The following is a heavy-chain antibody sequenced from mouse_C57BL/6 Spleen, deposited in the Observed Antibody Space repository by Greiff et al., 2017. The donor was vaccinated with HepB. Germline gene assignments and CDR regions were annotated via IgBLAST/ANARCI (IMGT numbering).Heavy chain of an antibody. Sequence: VKVVESGAELARPGASVKMSCKASGYTFTSYTMHWVKQRPGQGLEWIGYINPSSGYTKYNQKFKDKATLTADKSSSTAYMQLSSLTSEDSAVYYCARRITTEYYYAMDYWGQGTSVTVSS. V-gene: IGHV1-4*01. J-gene: IGHJ4*01. CDR3: ARRITTEYYYAMDY. D-gene: IGHD1-1*01. CDR2: INPSSGYT. CDR1: GYTFTSYT.